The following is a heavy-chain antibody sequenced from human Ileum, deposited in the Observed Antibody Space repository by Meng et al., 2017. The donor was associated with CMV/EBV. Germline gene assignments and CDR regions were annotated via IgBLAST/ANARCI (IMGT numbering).Heavy chain of an antibody. CDR3: ARGARYCSSTSCPQYFRH. CDR2: FYYSGTT. D-gene: IGHD2-2*01. J-gene: IGHJ1*01. CDR1: GDSISSSTYY. Sequence: SETLSLTCTVSGDSISSSTYYWGWIRQPPGKGLDWIASFYYSGTTYYNPSLKSRVTISVDTSKNQFSLNLSSVTAADTAVYYCARGARYCSSTSCPQYFRHWGQGTLVTVSS. V-gene: IGHV4-39*07.